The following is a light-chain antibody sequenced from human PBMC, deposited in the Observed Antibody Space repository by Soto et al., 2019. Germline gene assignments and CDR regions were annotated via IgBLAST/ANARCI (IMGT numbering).Light chain of an antibody. V-gene: IGKV3-15*01. CDR1: QRISSN. CDR2: GAS. CDR3: QQYKNWPPIT. Sequence: EIVMTQSPDTLSVSPGERATLSCRASQRISSNLAWYQQKPGQAPRLLIYGASTRATGIPARFSGSGSGTEFTLTISSLLSEDFAVYYCQQYKNWPPITFGQGTRWRL. J-gene: IGKJ5*01.